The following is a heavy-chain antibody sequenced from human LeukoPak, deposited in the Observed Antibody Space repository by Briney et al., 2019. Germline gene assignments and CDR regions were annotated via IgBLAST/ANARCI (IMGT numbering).Heavy chain of an antibody. V-gene: IGHV3-66*02. CDR3: ARDGVRTTHLQISYYMDI. Sequence: PGGSLRLSCEASGSSVTNNYMSWFRLAPGKGLEWVSVLYTGGIRYYAGFVRGRFTISRDNSKNTLYLQMNSLRAEDTAVYYCARDGVRTTHLQISYYMDIWGKGTTVTVSS. D-gene: IGHD1-1*01. CDR2: LYTGGIR. J-gene: IGHJ6*03. CDR1: GSSVTNNY.